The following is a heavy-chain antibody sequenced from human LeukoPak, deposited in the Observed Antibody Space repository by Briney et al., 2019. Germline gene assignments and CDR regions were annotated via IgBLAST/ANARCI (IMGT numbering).Heavy chain of an antibody. CDR2: ISYDGSNK. J-gene: IGHJ4*02. V-gene: IGHV3-30*03. CDR1: GFTFSSYG. D-gene: IGHD3-22*01. Sequence: GGSLRLSCAASGFTFSSYGMHWVRQAPGKGLEWVAVISYDGSNKYYADSVKGRFTISRDNAKNSLYLQMNSLRAEDTAVYYCASDYDSSGYYHSDDYWGQGTLVTVSS. CDR3: ASDYDSSGYYHSDDY.